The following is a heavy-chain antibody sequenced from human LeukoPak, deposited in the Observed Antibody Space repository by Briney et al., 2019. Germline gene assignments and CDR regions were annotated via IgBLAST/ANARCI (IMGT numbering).Heavy chain of an antibody. CDR2: ISGSGGST. Sequence: GGSLRLSCAATGFTSFNYAMSWVRQAPGKGLEWVSAISGSGGSTYYADSVKGRFTISRDNSKNTLHLQMNSLRAGDTAIYYCAKDRVAAAVNAEYFQYWGQGTLVTVSS. J-gene: IGHJ1*01. D-gene: IGHD2-2*01. V-gene: IGHV3-23*01. CDR3: AKDRVAAAVNAEYFQY. CDR1: GFTSFNYA.